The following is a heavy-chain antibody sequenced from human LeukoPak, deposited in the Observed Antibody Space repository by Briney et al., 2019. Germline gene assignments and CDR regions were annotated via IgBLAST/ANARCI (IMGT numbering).Heavy chain of an antibody. CDR2: IYHSGST. CDR3: ARAVVPAAKGGYYFDY. J-gene: IGHJ4*02. CDR1: GGSISSGGYY. V-gene: IGHV4-30-2*01. D-gene: IGHD2-2*01. Sequence: SETLSLTCTVSGGSISSGGYYWSWIRQPPGKGLEWIGYIYHSGSTYYNPSLKSRVTISVDRSKNQFSLKLSSVTAADTAVYYCARAVVPAAKGGYYFDYWGQGTLVTVSS.